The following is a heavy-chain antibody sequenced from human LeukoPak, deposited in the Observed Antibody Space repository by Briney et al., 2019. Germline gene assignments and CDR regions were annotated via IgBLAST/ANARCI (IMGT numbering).Heavy chain of an antibody. CDR3: ARHERVFFDY. Sequence: PSETLSLTCTVSGGSISSSSYYWGWIRQPPGKGLEWIGSIYYSGSTYYNPSLKSRVTISVDTSKSQFSLRLSSVTAADTAVYYCARHERVFFDYWGQGALVTVSS. J-gene: IGHJ4*02. CDR1: GGSISSSSYY. CDR2: IYYSGST. V-gene: IGHV4-39*01. D-gene: IGHD6-6*01.